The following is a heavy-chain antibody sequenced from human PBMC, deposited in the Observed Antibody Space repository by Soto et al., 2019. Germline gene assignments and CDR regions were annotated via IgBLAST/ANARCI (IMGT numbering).Heavy chain of an antibody. CDR1: GGSFSDYY. CDR2: IYHTGST. J-gene: IGHJ2*01. Sequence: SETLSLTCAVYGGSFSDYYWTWIRQPPGKGLDWIGEIYHTGSTNYNPSLKSRGTITVDTSKTQFSLKLSSVTAADTAVYYCARGLLPWFFDLWGPGTLVTVYS. CDR3: ARGLLPWFFDL. V-gene: IGHV4-34*01.